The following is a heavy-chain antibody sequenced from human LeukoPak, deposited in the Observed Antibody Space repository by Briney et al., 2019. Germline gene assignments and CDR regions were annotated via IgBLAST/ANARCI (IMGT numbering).Heavy chain of an antibody. D-gene: IGHD1-26*01. CDR2: IKQDGSAK. Sequence: GGSLRLSCAASGFTFSSYAMSWVRQAPGKGLEWVANIKQDGSAKNYGDSVKGRFTISRDNAKNSLYLQMNSLRVEDTAVYYCARSGVWSKGPDYWGQGTLVTVSS. CDR3: ARSGVWSKGPDY. V-gene: IGHV3-7*01. CDR1: GFTFSSYA. J-gene: IGHJ4*02.